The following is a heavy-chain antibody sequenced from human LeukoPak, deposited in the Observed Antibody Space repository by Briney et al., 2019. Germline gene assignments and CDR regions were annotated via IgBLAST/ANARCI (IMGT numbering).Heavy chain of an antibody. V-gene: IGHV3-23*01. CDR3: AKSRNFDWLPSDY. J-gene: IGHJ4*02. Sequence: GGSLRLSCAASGFTFSSYAMSWVRQAPGKGLEWVSGISGSGGSTYYAASVKGRFTISRDNSKNTLYLQMNSLRAEDTALYYCAKSRNFDWLPSDYWGQGTLVTVSS. CDR2: ISGSGGST. CDR1: GFTFSSYA. D-gene: IGHD3-9*01.